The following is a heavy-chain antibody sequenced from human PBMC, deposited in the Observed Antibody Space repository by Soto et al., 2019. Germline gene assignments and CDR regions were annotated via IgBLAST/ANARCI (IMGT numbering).Heavy chain of an antibody. CDR2: IYSGGST. J-gene: IGHJ3*02. D-gene: IGHD5-18*01. Sequence: EVQLVETGGGLIQPGGSLRLSCAASGFTVSSNYMSWVRQAPGKGLEWVSVIYSGGSTYYADSVKGRFTISRDNSKNTLYLQMTRLRVEDTAVYYCAREKVDTAIYDAFDIWGRGTMVTVSS. V-gene: IGHV3-53*02. CDR1: GFTVSSNY. CDR3: AREKVDTAIYDAFDI.